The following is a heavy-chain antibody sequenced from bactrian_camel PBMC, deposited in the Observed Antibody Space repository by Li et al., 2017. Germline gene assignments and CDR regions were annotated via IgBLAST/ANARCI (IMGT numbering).Heavy chain of an antibody. CDR3: AARTYCSTPDCTCRLPADFVN. Sequence: HVQLVESGGGSVQAGGSLRLSCKVSGHSRGSNCVGWYRLPPGRAPAEREGIAAIRRSGGETWYAGSVKGRFTISQDNAKNTLYLQMNSLKPEDTAMYYCAARTYCSTPDCTCRLPADFVNGGQGTQVTVS. V-gene: IGHV3S55*01. CDR1: GHSRGSNC. J-gene: IGHJ4*01. D-gene: IGHD1*01. CDR2: IRRSGGET.